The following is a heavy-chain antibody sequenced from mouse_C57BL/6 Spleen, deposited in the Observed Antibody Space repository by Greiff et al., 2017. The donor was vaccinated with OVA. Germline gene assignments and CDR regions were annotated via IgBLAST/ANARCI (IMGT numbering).Heavy chain of an antibody. V-gene: IGHV1-52*01. CDR1: GYTFTSYR. J-gene: IGHJ2*01. Sequence: QVQLQQPGAELVRPGSSVKLSCKASGYTFTSYRMHWVKQRPIQGLEWIGNIDPSDSETHYNQKFKDKATLTVDKSSSTAYMQLSSLTSEDSAVYYCARGDYGSSYAFDYWGQGTTLTVSS. D-gene: IGHD1-1*01. CDR3: ARGDYGSSYAFDY. CDR2: IDPSDSET.